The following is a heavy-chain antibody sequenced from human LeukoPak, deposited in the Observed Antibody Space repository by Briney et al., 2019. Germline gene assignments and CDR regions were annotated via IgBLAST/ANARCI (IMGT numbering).Heavy chain of an antibody. CDR1: GFTFSSYA. CDR3: AKDRGRYYDSSGYYWGYYFDS. D-gene: IGHD3-22*01. V-gene: IGHV3-23*01. Sequence: PGGSLRLSCAAPGFTFSSYAMSWVRQAPGKGLEWVSAISGSGGSTYYADSVKGRFTISRDNSKNTLYLQMSSLRAEDTAVYYCAKDRGRYYDSSGYYWGYYFDSWGQGILVTVST. CDR2: ISGSGGST. J-gene: IGHJ4*02.